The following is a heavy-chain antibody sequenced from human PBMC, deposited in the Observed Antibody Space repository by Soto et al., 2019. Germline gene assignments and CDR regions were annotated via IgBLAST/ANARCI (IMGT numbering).Heavy chain of an antibody. CDR3: ARDWLGCSGDSCHPGSPGYYYYGMDV. V-gene: IGHV4-59*12. Sequence: LSLTCTVSGGSISFYHWSWIRQPPGKGLEWIGYIYYSGSTNYNPSLKSRVTISADTSKNQFSLRLTSVTAADTAVYYCARDWLGCSGDSCHPGSPGYYYYGMDVWGQGTTVTVSS. D-gene: IGHD2-15*01. CDR1: GGSISFYH. J-gene: IGHJ6*02. CDR2: IYYSGST.